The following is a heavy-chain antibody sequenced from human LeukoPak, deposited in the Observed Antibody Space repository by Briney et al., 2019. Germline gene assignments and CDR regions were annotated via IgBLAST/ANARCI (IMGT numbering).Heavy chain of an antibody. D-gene: IGHD6-6*01. CDR1: GGSISGHY. V-gene: IGHV4-59*11. J-gene: IGHJ5*02. CDR2: IYYSGST. CDR3: ALYFTSSFSWFDP. Sequence: SETLSLTCTVSGGSISGHYWSWIRQPPGKGLEWIGYIYYSGSTNYNPSLKSRVTISVDTSKNQFSLKLSSVTAADTAVIYCALYFTSSFSWFDPWGQGTLVTVSS.